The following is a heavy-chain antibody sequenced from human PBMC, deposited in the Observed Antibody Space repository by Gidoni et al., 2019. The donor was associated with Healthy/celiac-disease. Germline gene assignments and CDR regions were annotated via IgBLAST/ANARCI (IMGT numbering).Heavy chain of an antibody. V-gene: IGHV4-34*01. CDR2: INHSGST. CDR1: GGSFSGYY. Sequence: QVQLQQWGAGLLKPSETLYLTCAVYGGSFSGYYWSWIRQPPGKGLEWIGEINHSGSTNYNPSLRGRVTISVGTSKNQFSLKLSSVTAADTAVYYCARGWFYYFDCWGQGTLVTVSS. CDR3: ARGWFYYFDC. D-gene: IGHD3-10*01. J-gene: IGHJ4*02.